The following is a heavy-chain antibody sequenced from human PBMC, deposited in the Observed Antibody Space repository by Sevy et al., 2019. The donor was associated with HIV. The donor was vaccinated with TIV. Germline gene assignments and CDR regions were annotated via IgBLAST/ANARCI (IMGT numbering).Heavy chain of an antibody. Sequence: SETLSLTCTVSGGSISSGNYYWSWIRQPAGKGLEWIGRIYTSGSTNYNPSLKSRVTISVDTSKNQFSLKLSSVTAADTAVYYCASGGGNSFLDAFDIWGQGTMVTVSS. CDR2: IYTSGST. D-gene: IGHD2-21*02. J-gene: IGHJ3*02. CDR3: ASGGGNSFLDAFDI. CDR1: GGSISSGNYY. V-gene: IGHV4-61*02.